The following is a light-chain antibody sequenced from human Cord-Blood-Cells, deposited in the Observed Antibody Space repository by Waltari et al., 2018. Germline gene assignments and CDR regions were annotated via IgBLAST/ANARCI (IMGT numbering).Light chain of an antibody. Sequence: QSALTQPASVSGSPGQSITISCTGTSSDVGGYHYVSWYPQHPGKAPKRMIYEVSNRPSGVSNLFSGSKSGNTASLTISGLQAEDEADYYCSSYTSSSTYVFGTGTKVTVL. V-gene: IGLV2-14*01. CDR2: EVS. J-gene: IGLJ1*01. CDR3: SSYTSSSTYV. CDR1: SSDVGGYHY.